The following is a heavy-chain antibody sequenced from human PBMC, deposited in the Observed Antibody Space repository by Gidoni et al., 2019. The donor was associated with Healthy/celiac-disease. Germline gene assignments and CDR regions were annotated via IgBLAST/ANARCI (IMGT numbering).Heavy chain of an antibody. J-gene: IGHJ4*02. Sequence: QVQLVQSGAEVKKPGSSVKVSCKASGGTFSSYAISWVRQAPGQGLEWMGGLIPIFGTANYAQKFQGRVTITADKSTSTAYMELSSLRSEDTAVYYCAGDRAYCGGDCYSYFDYWGQGTLVTVSS. V-gene: IGHV1-69*06. CDR3: AGDRAYCGGDCYSYFDY. D-gene: IGHD2-21*02. CDR2: LIPIFGTA. CDR1: GGTFSSYA.